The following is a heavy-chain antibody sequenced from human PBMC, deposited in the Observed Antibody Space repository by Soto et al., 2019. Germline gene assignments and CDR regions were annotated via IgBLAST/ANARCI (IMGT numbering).Heavy chain of an antibody. Sequence: SETLSLTCNVSGGSMTTGSYFWSWIRQPPGKGLEWIGYVFRSGSVNYSPSFKSRVTISIDTSKNQFSLMLKSVTAADTAVYFCARARNRYFDYWGQGALVTVS. CDR2: VFRSGSV. D-gene: IGHD1-1*01. J-gene: IGHJ4*02. CDR3: ARARNRYFDY. CDR1: GGSMTTGSYF. V-gene: IGHV4-61*01.